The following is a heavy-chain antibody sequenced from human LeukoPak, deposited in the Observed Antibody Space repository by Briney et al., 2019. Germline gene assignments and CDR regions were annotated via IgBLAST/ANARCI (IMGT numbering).Heavy chain of an antibody. V-gene: IGHV4-30-2*01. CDR1: GGSISSGGYS. Sequence: SQTLSLTCAVSGGSISSGGYSWSWIRQPPEKGLEWIGYIYHSGSTYYNPSLKSRVTISVDRSKNQFSLKLSSVTAADTAVYYCARDRDGLDYWGQGTLVTVSS. CDR3: ARDRDGLDY. J-gene: IGHJ4*02. CDR2: IYHSGST.